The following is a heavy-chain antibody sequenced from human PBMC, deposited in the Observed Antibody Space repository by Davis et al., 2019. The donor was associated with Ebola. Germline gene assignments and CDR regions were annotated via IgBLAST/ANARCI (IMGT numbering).Heavy chain of an antibody. V-gene: IGHV4-34*01. J-gene: IGHJ4*02. Sequence: ESLKISCAASGFTFSSYAMSWVRQAPGKGLEWIGEIYHSGSTNYNPSLKSRVTISVDTSKNQISLKLSSVTAADTAVYYCARRKDSYSGNDLDSWGQGTLVTVSS. CDR3: ARRKDSYSGNDLDS. CDR1: GFTFSSYA. CDR2: IYHSGST. D-gene: IGHD4-23*01.